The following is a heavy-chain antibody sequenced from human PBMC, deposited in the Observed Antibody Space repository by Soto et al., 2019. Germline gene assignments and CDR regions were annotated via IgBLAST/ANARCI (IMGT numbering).Heavy chain of an antibody. CDR3: AKDREYSYGPLDY. D-gene: IGHD5-18*01. V-gene: IGHV3-23*01. CDR2: ISGRGGST. J-gene: IGHJ4*02. CDR1: GFTFSSYD. Sequence: GGSLRLSCAASGFTFSSYDMSWVRQAPGKGLEWVSGISGRGGSTSYADSVQGRFTISRDNAKDTLNLQMNSLRAEDTAVYYCAKDREYSYGPLDYWGQGTLVTVSS.